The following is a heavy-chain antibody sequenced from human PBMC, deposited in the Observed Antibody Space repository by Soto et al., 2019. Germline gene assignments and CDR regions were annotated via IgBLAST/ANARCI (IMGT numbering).Heavy chain of an antibody. J-gene: IGHJ4*01. CDR2: INSNNGYI. V-gene: IGHV3-21*01. D-gene: IGHD3-22*01. CDR1: GFIFSSFS. Sequence: PGGSLRLSCTASGFIFSSFSMNWVRQAPGKGLEWVSSINSNNGYIFYADSVKGRFTISRDNAKNSLYLQMNSLRAEDTAVYYCARASDTYFDIHYWGHGTLVTVSS. CDR3: ARASDTYFDIHY.